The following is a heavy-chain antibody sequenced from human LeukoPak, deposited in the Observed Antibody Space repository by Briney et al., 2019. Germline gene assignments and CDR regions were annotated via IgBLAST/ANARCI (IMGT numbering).Heavy chain of an antibody. CDR1: GFTFSDYY. V-gene: IGHV3-11*01. J-gene: IGHJ6*02. D-gene: IGHD6-19*01. CDR2: ISSSGSTI. CDR3: ARDRIAVAGKDYYYGMDV. Sequence: GGSLRLSCAASGFTFSDYYMSWIRQAPGKGLEWVSYISSSGSTIYYADSVKGRFTISRDSAKNSLYLQMNSLRAEDTAVYYCARDRIAVAGKDYYYGMDVWGQGTTVTVSS.